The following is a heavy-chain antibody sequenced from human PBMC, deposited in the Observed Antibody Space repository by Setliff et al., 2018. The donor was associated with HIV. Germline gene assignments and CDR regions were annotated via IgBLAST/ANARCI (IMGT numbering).Heavy chain of an antibody. Sequence: GGSLRLSCAASGFTFSSYWMSWVRQAPGKGLEWVANINQDGSETYYVDSVKGQFTISRDNAKNSLYLQMNSLRAEDTAVYYCARDLLGATHYFQHWGQGTLVTVSS. CDR2: INQDGSET. CDR1: GFTFSSYW. V-gene: IGHV3-7*03. CDR3: ARDLLGATHYFQH. J-gene: IGHJ1*01. D-gene: IGHD1-26*01.